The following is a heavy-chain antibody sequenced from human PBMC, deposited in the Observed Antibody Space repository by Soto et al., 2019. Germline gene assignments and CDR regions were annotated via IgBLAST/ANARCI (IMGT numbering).Heavy chain of an antibody. V-gene: IGHV3-23*01. CDR2: ISNNGVAT. J-gene: IGHJ4*02. D-gene: IGHD2-8*01. Sequence: LRLSCAASGFSFSSYAMSWVRQTPGKGLEWVSAISNNGVATYYADSVKGRFTISRDNSKNTLYLQMNSLRAEDTAIYYCAKRNPGNCADGVCFFEYWGQGTLVTVSS. CDR3: AKRNPGNCADGVCFFEY. CDR1: GFSFSSYA.